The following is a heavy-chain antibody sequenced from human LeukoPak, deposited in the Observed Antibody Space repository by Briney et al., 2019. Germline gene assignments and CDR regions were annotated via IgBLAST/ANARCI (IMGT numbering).Heavy chain of an antibody. V-gene: IGHV4-39*07. CDR2: VSYSGGT. CDR3: ARDLWDGYNPYGFDI. J-gene: IGHJ3*02. Sequence: PSETLSLTCTVSGGSISTSNYYWGWIRQPPGKGLEWIGSVSYSGGTYYNPSLRSRVTISVDTSKNQFSLKLSSVTAADTAVYYCARDLWDGYNPYGFDIWGQGTVVTVSS. D-gene: IGHD5-24*01. CDR1: GGSISTSNYY.